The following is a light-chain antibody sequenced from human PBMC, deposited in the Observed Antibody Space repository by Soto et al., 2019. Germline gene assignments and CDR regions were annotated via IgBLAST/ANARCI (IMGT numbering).Light chain of an antibody. J-gene: IGKJ3*01. CDR2: AAS. CDR1: QTIIRY. Sequence: DIQVTQSPSSLSASVGDRVTITCRASQTIIRYLNWYQQKPGRAPNLLIYAASSLQSGVPSRFSGSGSGKECTLSISSLQPEDFVTYYCQPSYSTPLTFGPGTKVEIK. V-gene: IGKV1-39*01. CDR3: QPSYSTPLT.